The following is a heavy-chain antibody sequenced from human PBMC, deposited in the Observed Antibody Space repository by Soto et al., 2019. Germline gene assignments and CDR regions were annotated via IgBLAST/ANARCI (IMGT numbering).Heavy chain of an antibody. Sequence: SETLSLTCTVSGGSISSSSYYWGWIRQPPGKGLEWIGSIYYSGSTYYNPSLKSRVTISVDTSKNQFSLKLSSVTAADTAVYYCAREGSSWYRVDYWGQGTLVTVSS. D-gene: IGHD6-13*01. CDR1: GGSISSSSYY. CDR3: AREGSSWYRVDY. J-gene: IGHJ4*02. CDR2: IYYSGST. V-gene: IGHV4-39*01.